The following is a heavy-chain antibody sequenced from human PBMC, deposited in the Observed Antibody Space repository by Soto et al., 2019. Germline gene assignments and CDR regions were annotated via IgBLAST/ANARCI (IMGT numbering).Heavy chain of an antibody. CDR2: IIPIFGTA. CDR3: ARSVVGATGFDY. J-gene: IGHJ4*02. D-gene: IGHD1-26*01. CDR1: GGTFSSYA. Sequence: SVKVSCKASGGTFSSYAISWVRQAPGQGLEWMGGIIPIFGTANYAQKFQGRVTITADESTSTAYMELSSLRSEDTAVYYCARSVVGATGFDYWGQGTLVTVSS. V-gene: IGHV1-69*13.